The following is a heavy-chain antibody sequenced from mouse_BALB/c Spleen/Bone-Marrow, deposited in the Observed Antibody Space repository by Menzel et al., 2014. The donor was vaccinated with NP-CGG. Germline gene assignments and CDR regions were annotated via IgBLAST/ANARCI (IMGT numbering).Heavy chain of an antibody. V-gene: IGHV1-55*01. CDR2: LYPGTNST. CDR1: GYTFTSYW. Sequence: QVQLQQPGAALVKPGTSVKMSCKASGYTFTSYWMHWVKPRPGPGLEWIGDLYPGTNSTNYNEKFKTKATLTVDTSSSTAYMQLSSPTSEDSAVYYCAREEDFFDYWGQGTTRTGSS. CDR3: AREEDFFDY. J-gene: IGHJ2*01.